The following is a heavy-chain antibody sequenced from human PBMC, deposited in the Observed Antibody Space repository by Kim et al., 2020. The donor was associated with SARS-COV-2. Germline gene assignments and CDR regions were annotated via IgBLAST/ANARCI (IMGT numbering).Heavy chain of an antibody. CDR1: GGTFSSYT. CDR2: IIPILGIA. D-gene: IGHD3-9*01. V-gene: IGHV1-69*02. J-gene: IGHJ6*02. CDR3: ARPAGLDILTGPIFLGDYYYGMDV. Sequence: SVKVSCKASGGTFSSYTISWVRQAPGQGLEWMGRIIPILGIANYAQKFQGRVTITADKSTSTAYMELSSLRSEDTAVYYCARPAGLDILTGPIFLGDYYYGMDVWGQGTTVTVSS.